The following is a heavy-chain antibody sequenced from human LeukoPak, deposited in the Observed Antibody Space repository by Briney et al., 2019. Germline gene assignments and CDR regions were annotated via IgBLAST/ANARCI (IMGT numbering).Heavy chain of an antibody. J-gene: IGHJ4*02. Sequence: GASVKVSCKASGYTFTTYALNWVRQAPGQGLEWMGWINTNTGNPTYAQGFTGRFVFSVDTSVSTAYLQISSLKAEDTAVYYCARVEGREVRGVIIDWGQGTLVTVSS. CDR3: ARVEGREVRGVIID. V-gene: IGHV7-4-1*02. D-gene: IGHD3-10*01. CDR2: INTNTGNP. CDR1: GYTFTTYA.